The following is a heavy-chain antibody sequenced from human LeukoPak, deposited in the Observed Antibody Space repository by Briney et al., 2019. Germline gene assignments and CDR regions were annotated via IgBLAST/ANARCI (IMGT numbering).Heavy chain of an antibody. V-gene: IGHV3-23*01. D-gene: IGHD2-15*01. J-gene: IGHJ4*02. CDR1: GFTFSSYA. CDR2: ISGSGGST. Sequence: GGSLRLSCAASGFTFSSYAMSWVRQAPGKGLERVSAISGSGGSTYYADSMKGRFTISRDNSKNTLYLQMNSLRAEDTAVYYCARGPGGGAGDYWGQGTLVTVSS. CDR3: ARGPGGGAGDY.